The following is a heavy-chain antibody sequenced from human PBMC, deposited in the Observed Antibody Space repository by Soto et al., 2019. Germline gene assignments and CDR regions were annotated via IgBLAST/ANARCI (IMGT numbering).Heavy chain of an antibody. J-gene: IGHJ4*02. Sequence: EVQLVESGGGLVQPGGSLRLSCAASGFMFSAYWMSWFRQAPGKGLEWVANIHGDGGKIYYVDSVKGRFTISRDNAKRSLDLQMNSLRAEDTAVYYCARDFYGGYTYGPGDYWGQGALVAVSS. D-gene: IGHD5-18*01. CDR2: IHGDGGKI. CDR3: ARDFYGGYTYGPGDY. CDR1: GFMFSAYW. V-gene: IGHV3-7*01.